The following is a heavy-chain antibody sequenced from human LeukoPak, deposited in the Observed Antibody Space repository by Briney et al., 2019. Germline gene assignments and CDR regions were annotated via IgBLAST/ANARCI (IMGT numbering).Heavy chain of an antibody. CDR1: GGYVNRGTFF. V-gene: IGHV4-61*01. J-gene: IGHJ6*02. CDR2: ISNSGST. Sequence: SETLSLTCAVSGGYVNRGTFFWTWIRKPPGKGLEWIGYISNSGSTNYHPSLKSRVTISSDTSKTQFTLKLTSVTAADTAVYYCARESPREGDVWGQGTTVTVSS. CDR3: ARESPREGDV.